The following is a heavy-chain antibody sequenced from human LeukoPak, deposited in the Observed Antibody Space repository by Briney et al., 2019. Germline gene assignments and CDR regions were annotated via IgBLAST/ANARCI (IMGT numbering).Heavy chain of an antibody. V-gene: IGHV4-59*01. Sequence: SETLSLTCTVSGGSISGYYWNWIRQPPGKGLEWLGYVYSRGSTHYNPSLKSRITISADTSKNQFSLSLTSVTAADTAVYYCARSGGTWSYNYWGQGTLVTVSS. D-gene: IGHD1-26*01. CDR2: VYSRGST. CDR3: ARSGGTWSYNY. J-gene: IGHJ4*02. CDR1: GGSISGYY.